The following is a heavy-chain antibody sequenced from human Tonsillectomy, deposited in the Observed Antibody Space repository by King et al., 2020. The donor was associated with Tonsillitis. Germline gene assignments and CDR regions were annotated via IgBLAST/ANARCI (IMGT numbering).Heavy chain of an antibody. V-gene: IGHV4-38-2*02. J-gene: IGHJ4*02. CDR3: ARESDSFGHDY. D-gene: IGHD5-18*01. CDR1: GYSISSPYY. Sequence: VQLQESGPGLVKPSETLSLTCAVSGYSISSPYYWGWIRQPPGKGLQWIGRIFHRGSTYYNPSLKTRVTISVDTSMNQFSLKLSSVTAADTAVYYCARESDSFGHDYWGQGTLVTVSS. CDR2: IFHRGST.